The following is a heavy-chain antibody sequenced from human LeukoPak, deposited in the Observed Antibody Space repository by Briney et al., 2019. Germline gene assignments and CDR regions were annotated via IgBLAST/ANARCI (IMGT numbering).Heavy chain of an antibody. Sequence: PGGSLRLSCAASGFTFSSYAMHWVRQAPGKGLEWVAVISYDGSNKYYADSVKGRFTISRDNSKNTLYLQMNSLRAEDTAVYYCARSNLAVVISPFDYWGQGTLVTVSS. V-gene: IGHV3-30*04. J-gene: IGHJ4*02. CDR1: GFTFSSYA. CDR3: ARSNLAVVISPFDY. CDR2: ISYDGSNK. D-gene: IGHD3-3*01.